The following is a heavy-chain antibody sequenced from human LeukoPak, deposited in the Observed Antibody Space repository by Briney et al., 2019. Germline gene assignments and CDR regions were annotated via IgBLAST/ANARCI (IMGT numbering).Heavy chain of an antibody. CDR1: GGSFSGYY. J-gene: IGHJ5*01. D-gene: IGHD3-3*01. Sequence: SETLSLTCAVYGGSFSGYYWSWIRQPPGKGLEWIGEINHSGSTNYNPSLKSRVTISVDTSKNQFSLKLSSVTAAETAVYYCARETRVLRFLEWLPDNWFDPWGEGTLVTVS. CDR3: ARETRVLRFLEWLPDNWFDP. CDR2: INHSGST. V-gene: IGHV4-34*01.